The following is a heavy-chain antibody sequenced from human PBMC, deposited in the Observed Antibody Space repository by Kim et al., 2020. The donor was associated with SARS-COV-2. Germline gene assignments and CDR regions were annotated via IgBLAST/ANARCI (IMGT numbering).Heavy chain of an antibody. Sequence: QKFQGRVTMTRDTSISTAYMELSRLRSDDTAVYYCARSPYSSKVPSWFDPWGQGTLVTVSS. D-gene: IGHD6-19*01. V-gene: IGHV1-2*02. CDR3: ARSPYSSKVPSWFDP. J-gene: IGHJ5*02.